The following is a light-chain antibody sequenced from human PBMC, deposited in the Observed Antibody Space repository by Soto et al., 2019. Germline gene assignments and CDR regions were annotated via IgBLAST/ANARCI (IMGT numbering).Light chain of an antibody. CDR2: DAS. V-gene: IGKV1-33*01. CDR3: QQNESLPLT. CDR1: QDINKN. J-gene: IGKJ5*01. Sequence: DIQMTRSPAPLSASVVDSVTIACQASQDINKNLIWYQQKPGKAPKLLIYDASDLETGVPSRFSGSGSGTGFTFTISSLHPEDFATYYCQQNESLPLTFGQGTRLRL.